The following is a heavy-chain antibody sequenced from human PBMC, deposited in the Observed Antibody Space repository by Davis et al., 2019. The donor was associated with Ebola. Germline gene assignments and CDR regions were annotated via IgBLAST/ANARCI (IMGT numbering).Heavy chain of an antibody. CDR2: IYHSGST. D-gene: IGHD1/OR15-1a*01. J-gene: IGHJ4*02. CDR3: ARNNRNNGYYFDY. Sequence: SETLSLTCAVSGGSISSSNWWSWVRQPPGKGLEWIGEIYHSGSTNYNPSLESRVTISVDKSNNQFSLKMNSVTAADTAMYYCARNNRNNGYYFDYWGQGTLVTVSS. CDR1: GGSISSSNW. V-gene: IGHV4-4*02.